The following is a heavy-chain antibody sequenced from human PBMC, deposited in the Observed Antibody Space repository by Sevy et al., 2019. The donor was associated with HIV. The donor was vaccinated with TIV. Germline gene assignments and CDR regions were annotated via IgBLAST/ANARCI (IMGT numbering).Heavy chain of an antibody. Sequence: GGSLRLSCAASGFNFSNYVLHWVRQAPGKGLEWVTFISSYGNEADYVDSVKGRFTTSRDDSKNTLYLQMNSLRPEDTAVYYCARSILAVAGSYGMDVWGQGTTVTVSS. CDR2: ISSYGNEA. V-gene: IGHV3-30*03. D-gene: IGHD6-19*01. CDR3: ARSILAVAGSYGMDV. CDR1: GFNFSNYV. J-gene: IGHJ6*02.